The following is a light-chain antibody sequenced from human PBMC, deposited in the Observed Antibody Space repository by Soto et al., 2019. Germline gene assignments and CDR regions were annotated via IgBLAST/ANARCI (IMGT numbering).Light chain of an antibody. J-gene: IGLJ1*01. CDR3: SSFTSTSTYV. CDR2: EVI. V-gene: IGLV2-14*01. CDR1: SSDVGDYNY. Sequence: QSALTQPASVSGSPGQSITISCTGTSSDVGDYNYVSWYQQHPGKAAKLMIYEVINRPSGVSNRFSVSKSGNTASLTISGLQTEDEADYYCSSFTSTSTYVFGAGTKLTVL.